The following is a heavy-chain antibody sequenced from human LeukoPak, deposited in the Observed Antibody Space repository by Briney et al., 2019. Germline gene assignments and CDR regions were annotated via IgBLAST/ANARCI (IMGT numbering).Heavy chain of an antibody. CDR1: GYNFISYY. D-gene: IGHD1-26*01. V-gene: IGHV1-46*01. CDR3: AREDVVLVGAVRYYYYGMDV. CDR2: INPSGVST. Sequence: ASVKVSCKASGYNFISYYMHWVRQAPGQALEWMGIINPSGVSTHYAQKFQDRVTMTRDRSTSTVYMELSRLTSEDTAVYYGAREDVVLVGAVRYYYYGMDVWGQGTTVTVSS. J-gene: IGHJ6*02.